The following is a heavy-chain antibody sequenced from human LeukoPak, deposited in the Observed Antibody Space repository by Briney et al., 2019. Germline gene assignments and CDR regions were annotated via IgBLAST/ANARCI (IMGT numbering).Heavy chain of an antibody. CDR3: AKGTRLFSGYHPDS. Sequence: PGGSLRLSCAASGFSFSSVAMTWVRQAPGKGLEWVSTVTRSDDSTYYADSVKGRFTISRDYSRSTLHLQMDGLKTEDTAIYYCAKGTRLFSGYHPDSWGQGTLVTVSS. CDR1: GFSFSSVA. CDR2: VTRSDDST. J-gene: IGHJ4*02. V-gene: IGHV3-23*01. D-gene: IGHD3-22*01.